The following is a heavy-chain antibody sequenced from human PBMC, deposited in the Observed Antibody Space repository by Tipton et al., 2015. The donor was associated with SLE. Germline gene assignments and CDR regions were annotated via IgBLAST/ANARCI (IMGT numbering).Heavy chain of an antibody. V-gene: IGHV5-51*03. Sequence: QLVQSGAEVKKSGESLKISCKGSGYSFTNNWIGWVRQMPGKGLEWMGIIYLGDSETRYSPSFQGQVSISADKSISSAYLQWSSLKASDTAMYYCASLHCSGGSCYGGAFDIWGQGTMVTVSS. CDR3: ASLHCSGGSCYGGAFDI. CDR2: IYLGDSET. D-gene: IGHD2-15*01. CDR1: GYSFTNNW. J-gene: IGHJ3*02.